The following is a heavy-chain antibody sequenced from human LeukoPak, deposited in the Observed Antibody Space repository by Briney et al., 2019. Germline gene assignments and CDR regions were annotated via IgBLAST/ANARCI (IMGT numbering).Heavy chain of an antibody. D-gene: IGHD3/OR15-3a*01. J-gene: IGHJ4*02. CDR1: GGSFSGYY. CDR2: INHSGGT. Sequence: SSETLSLTCAVYGGSFSGYYWSWIRQPPGKGLEWVGEINHSGGTNYNPSLKSRVTISVGTSKNQFSLKLSSVTAADTAVYYCARGGLIFDYWGQGTLVTVSS. V-gene: IGHV4-34*01. CDR3: ARGGLIFDY.